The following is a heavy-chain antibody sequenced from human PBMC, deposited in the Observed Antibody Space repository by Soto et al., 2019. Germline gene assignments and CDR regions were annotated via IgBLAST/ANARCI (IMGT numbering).Heavy chain of an antibody. CDR1: GYTFTNYA. J-gene: IGHJ4*02. Sequence: QVQLVQSGGELKKPGASVKVSCKASGYTFTNYAISWVRQAPGRGLEWMGWVNTYNGNPNYAQIFQGRVPMTTDTSTGTAYMELRSLKSDGSAIYYCARDAQYSTSWQRFDSWGQGTLVTVSS. CDR2: VNTYNGNP. D-gene: IGHD6-13*01. CDR3: ARDAQYSTSWQRFDS. V-gene: IGHV1-18*01.